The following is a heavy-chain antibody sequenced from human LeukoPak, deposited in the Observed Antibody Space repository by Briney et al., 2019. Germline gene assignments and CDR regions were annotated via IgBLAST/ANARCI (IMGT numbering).Heavy chain of an antibody. D-gene: IGHD3-22*01. V-gene: IGHV3-48*02. CDR2: ISSSSSTR. CDR3: ARDGYYYDSSGYYTNFDY. CDR1: GFTFSSYS. J-gene: IGHJ4*02. Sequence: GGSLRLSCAASGFTFSSYSMNWVRQAPGKGLEWVSSISSSSSTRYYAGSVKGRFTISRDNAKNSLYLQMESLRDEDTAVYYCARDGYYYDSSGYYTNFDYWGQGTLVTVSS.